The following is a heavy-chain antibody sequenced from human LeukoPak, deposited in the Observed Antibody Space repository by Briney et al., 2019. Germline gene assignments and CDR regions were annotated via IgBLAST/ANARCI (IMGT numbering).Heavy chain of an antibody. Sequence: ASVKVPCKASGYTFTSYDINWVRQATGQGLEWMGWMNPNSGNTGYAQKFQGRVTMTRNTSISTAYMELSSLRSEDTAVYYCARESEELRYFDWFYYYYGMDVWGQGTTVTVSS. J-gene: IGHJ6*02. CDR2: MNPNSGNT. D-gene: IGHD3-9*01. V-gene: IGHV1-8*01. CDR1: GYTFTSYD. CDR3: ARESEELRYFDWFYYYYGMDV.